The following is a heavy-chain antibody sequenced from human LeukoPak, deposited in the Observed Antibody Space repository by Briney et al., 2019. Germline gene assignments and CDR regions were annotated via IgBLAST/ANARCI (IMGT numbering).Heavy chain of an antibody. J-gene: IGHJ4*02. V-gene: IGHV3-48*02. Sequence: PGGSLRLSCTASGFTFSYYSMNWVRQAPEKGLEWVSYISSGSSTIHYADSVKGRFTISRDNAKNSLYLRMNSLRDEDTAVYYCARELVGATDYWGQGTLVTVSS. D-gene: IGHD1-26*01. CDR1: GFTFSYYS. CDR3: ARELVGATDY. CDR2: ISSGSSTI.